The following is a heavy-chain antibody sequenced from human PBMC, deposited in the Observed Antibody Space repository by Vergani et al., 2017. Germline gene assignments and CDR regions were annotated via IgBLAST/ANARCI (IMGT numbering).Heavy chain of an antibody. D-gene: IGHD3-10*01. J-gene: IGHJ5*02. CDR1: GGSMSGYY. V-gene: IGHV4-59*01. Sequence: QVRLQESGPGLVKPSETLPLTCSVSGGSMSGYYWSWIRQPPGKELEWIGYMYHSGSTNYNPSLETRVTISGDTSKNQFSLKLNSVTAADTAVYYCGRVXDFYGLGSRLLDLWGQGILVTVSS. CDR3: GRVXDFYGLGSRLLDL. CDR2: MYHSGST.